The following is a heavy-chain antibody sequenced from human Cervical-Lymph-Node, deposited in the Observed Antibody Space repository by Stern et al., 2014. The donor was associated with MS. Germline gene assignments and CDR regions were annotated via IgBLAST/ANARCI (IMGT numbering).Heavy chain of an antibody. CDR3: ARAIFGVFTPPMAPDAFDI. D-gene: IGHD3-3*01. V-gene: IGHV3-53*01. J-gene: IGHJ3*02. Sequence: EVQLGESGGGVIQPGGSLRLSCAGSGFTVSSNYMSWVRQSPGTGLPWVSLIYTDGSTYSSYSVNGRFTISSDHSKNTLYLQMNSLGAEDTALYYCARAIFGVFTPPMAPDAFDIWGQGTMVTVSS. CDR2: IYTDGST. CDR1: GFTVSSNY.